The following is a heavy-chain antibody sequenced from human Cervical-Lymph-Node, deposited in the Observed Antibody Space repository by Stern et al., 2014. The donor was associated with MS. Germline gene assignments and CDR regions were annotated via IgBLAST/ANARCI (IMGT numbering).Heavy chain of an antibody. CDR3: ARDNLGYCSGGSCYRFDY. V-gene: IGHV3-11*01. CDR1: GFTFSDYY. Sequence: VQLLESGGGLVKPGGSLRLSCVASGFTFSDYYMSWIRQAPGKGLEWGSHISNSGSTIYYADSVKGRFTISRDNAKNSLYLQMNSLRAEDTAVYYCARDNLGYCSGGSCYRFDYWGQGTLVTVSS. CDR2: ISNSGSTI. D-gene: IGHD2-15*01. J-gene: IGHJ4*02.